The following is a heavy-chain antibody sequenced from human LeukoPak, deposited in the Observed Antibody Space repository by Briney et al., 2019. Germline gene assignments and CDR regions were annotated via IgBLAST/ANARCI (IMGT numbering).Heavy chain of an antibody. J-gene: IGHJ6*02. CDR2: INPNSGVT. CDR1: GYTFTGYY. V-gene: IGHV1-2*04. CDR3: ARDYSSSDYYGMDV. Sequence: ASVKVSCKASGYTFTGYYMHWVRQAPGQGLEWMGWINPNSGVTNYAQKFQGWVTMTRDTSISTAYMELSRLRSDDTAVYYCARDYSSSDYYGMDVWGQGTTVTVSS. D-gene: IGHD6-6*01.